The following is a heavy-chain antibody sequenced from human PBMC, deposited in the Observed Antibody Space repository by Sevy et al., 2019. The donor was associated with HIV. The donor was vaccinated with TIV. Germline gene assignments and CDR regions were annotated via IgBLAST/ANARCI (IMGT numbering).Heavy chain of an antibody. CDR3: ANSRGRYEGSCWLYYYYLMDV. J-gene: IGHJ6*02. V-gene: IGHV3-30*18. Sequence: GGSLRLSCVASGFTFSRVGMHWVRQAPGKGLEWVAIISNDGSDKQYADSVKGRFTISGDNSKDTLYLQMNSLRLEDTAVYYCANSRGRYEGSCWLYYYYLMDVWGQGATVTVSS. D-gene: IGHD6-13*01. CDR1: GFTFSRVG. CDR2: ISNDGSDK.